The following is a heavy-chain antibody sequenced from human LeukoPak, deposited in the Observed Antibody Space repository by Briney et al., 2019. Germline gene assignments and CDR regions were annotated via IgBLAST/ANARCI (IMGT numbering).Heavy chain of an antibody. CDR2: IKHDGSEK. D-gene: IGHD3-3*01. CDR1: GFIFTNYF. Sequence: GGSLRLSCAASGFIFTNYFMSWVRQAPGKGLEWVASIKHDGSEKYYVDSVRGRFTISRDNPRNSLYLQMRSLRAEDTAVYYCATDRGWRNSGYYHHYFEYLGQGTLVTFSS. CDR3: ATDRGWRNSGYYHHYFEY. V-gene: IGHV3-7*01. J-gene: IGHJ4*02.